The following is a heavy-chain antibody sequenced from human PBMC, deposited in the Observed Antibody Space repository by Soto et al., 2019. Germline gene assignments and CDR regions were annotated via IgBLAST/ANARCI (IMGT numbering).Heavy chain of an antibody. D-gene: IGHD1-26*01. V-gene: IGHV1-69*01. CDR1: GGTFDNFI. CDR2: IVPMLGTP. CDR3: ARNGTYSSSLSQYSGMDV. J-gene: IGHJ6*02. Sequence: QVQLVQSGAEVKEPGSSVRVSCKASGGTFDNFIMNWVRQTPGRGLEWMGGIVPMLGTPTYAEKFKGRVTISGTGSPSTMYMEVTSLRSEDTAIYYCARNGTYSSSLSQYSGMDVWGQGTTVTVSS.